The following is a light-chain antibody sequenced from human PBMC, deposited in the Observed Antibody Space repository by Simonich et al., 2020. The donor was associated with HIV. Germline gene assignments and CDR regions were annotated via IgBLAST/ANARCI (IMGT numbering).Light chain of an antibody. CDR3: QQYNNWPPVT. CDR1: QSVSSN. J-gene: IGKJ2*01. V-gene: IGKV3-15*01. CDR2: GAS. Sequence: EIVLTQSPATLSVSPGERPTLSCRASQSVSSNLACDQHNPGQAPRLLINGASTRATGIPARFSGSGSGTEFTLTISSLQSEDFADYYCQQYNNWPPVTFGQGTKLEIK.